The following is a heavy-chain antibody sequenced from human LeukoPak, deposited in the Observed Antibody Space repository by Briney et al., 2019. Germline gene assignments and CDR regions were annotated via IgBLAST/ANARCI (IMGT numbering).Heavy chain of an antibody. J-gene: IGHJ4*02. CDR1: GFSLATTGLG. Sequence: SGPTLVKPTQTLTVTCTFSGFSLATTGLGVAWIRQPLGKALEWLAVIYWDDDKRYNPSLRSRLTITKDTSKNQVVLTMTNMDPVDTATYYCAHFSVILTGYASWGQGTLVTVSS. CDR2: IYWDDDK. CDR3: AHFSVILTGYAS. V-gene: IGHV2-5*02. D-gene: IGHD3-9*01.